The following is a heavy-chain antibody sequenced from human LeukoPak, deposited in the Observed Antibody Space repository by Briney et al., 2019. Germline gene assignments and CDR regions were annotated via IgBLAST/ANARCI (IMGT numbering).Heavy chain of an antibody. V-gene: IGHV4-39*01. D-gene: IGHD2-2*01. Sequence: PSETLSLTCSVSGGSISSTDYYWGWIRQPPGKGLEWIGSIYSGSTFYNPSLKSRVTISADTSKNQLSLKLSSVTAADTAVYYCARHPGSHCSTATCYTGGVFDYWGQGTLVTVSS. J-gene: IGHJ4*02. CDR3: ARHPGSHCSTATCYTGGVFDY. CDR2: IYSGST. CDR1: GGSISSTDYY.